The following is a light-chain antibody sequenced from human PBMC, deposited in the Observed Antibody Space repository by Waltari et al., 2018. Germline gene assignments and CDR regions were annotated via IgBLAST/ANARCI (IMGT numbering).Light chain of an antibody. CDR1: GGSIASNY. J-gene: IGLJ3*02. V-gene: IGLV6-57*04. CDR2: EDN. CDR3: QSYDITNWV. Sequence: NFMLTPPHSVSESPGKTVTISCTRSGGSIASNYVQWYQQRPGSAPTTVIYEDNLRPSGVPDRFSGSVDSSSNSASLTISGLRTDDEADYYCQSYDITNWVFGGGTKLTVL.